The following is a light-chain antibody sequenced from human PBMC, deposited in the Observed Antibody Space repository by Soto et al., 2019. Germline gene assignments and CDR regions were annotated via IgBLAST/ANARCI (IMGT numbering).Light chain of an antibody. V-gene: IGKV3-11*01. Sequence: EIVLTQSPATLSLSPGERATLSCRASQSVDSSFAWYQQKAGQAPRLLIYDTSNRATGIAAMFSGSGSGTDLTLTISSLESEDFAVYYCQHRTLFGGGTKVEIK. CDR3: QHRTL. CDR2: DTS. CDR1: QSVDSS. J-gene: IGKJ4*01.